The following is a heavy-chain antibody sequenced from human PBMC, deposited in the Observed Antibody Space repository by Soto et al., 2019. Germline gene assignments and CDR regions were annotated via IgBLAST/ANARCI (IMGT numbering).Heavy chain of an antibody. CDR1: GGSISSSSYY. D-gene: IGHD3-9*01. CDR2: IYYSGST. J-gene: IGHJ4*02. V-gene: IGHV4-39*01. CDR3: ARERGDILTGYTTPGLGDY. Sequence: QLQLQESGPGLVKPSETLSLTCTVSGGSISSSSYYWGWIRQPPGKGLEWIGSIYYSGSTYYNPSLKSRGTISVDTSKNQFSRKLSAVTAADTAVYYCARERGDILTGYTTPGLGDYWGQGTLVTVSS.